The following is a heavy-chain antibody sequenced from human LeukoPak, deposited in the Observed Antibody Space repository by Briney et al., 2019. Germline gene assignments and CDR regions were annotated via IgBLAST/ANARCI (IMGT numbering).Heavy chain of an antibody. D-gene: IGHD2-2*01. CDR3: AREPLGYCSSTSCQMGDY. J-gene: IGHJ4*02. V-gene: IGHV1-69*13. CDR2: IIPIFGTA. Sequence: PWASVKVSCKASGGTFSSYAISWVRQAPGRGLEWMGGIIPIFGTANYAQKFQGRVTITADESTSTAYMELSSLRSEDTAVYYCAREPLGYCSSTSCQMGDYWGQGTLVTVSS. CDR1: GGTFSSYA.